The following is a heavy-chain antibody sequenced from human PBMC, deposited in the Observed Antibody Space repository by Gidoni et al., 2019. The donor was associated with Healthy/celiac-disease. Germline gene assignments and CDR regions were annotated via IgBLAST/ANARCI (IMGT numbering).Heavy chain of an antibody. J-gene: IGHJ4*02. D-gene: IGHD3-3*01. Sequence: QITLKESGPTLVKPTQTLTLTCTFSGFSLSTSGVGVGWIRQPPGKALEWLALIYWDDDKRYSPSLKSRLTITKDTSKNQVVLTMTNMDPVDTATYYCARLTYYDFWSGSFYFDYWGQGTLVTVSS. V-gene: IGHV2-5*02. CDR2: IYWDDDK. CDR3: ARLTYYDFWSGSFYFDY. CDR1: GFSLSTSGVG.